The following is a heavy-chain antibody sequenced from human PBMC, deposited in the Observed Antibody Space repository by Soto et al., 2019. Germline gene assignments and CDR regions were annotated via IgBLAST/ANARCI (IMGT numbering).Heavy chain of an antibody. CDR2: INHSGST. J-gene: IGHJ5*02. CDR3: ARKMPTMIVVVIQNWFDP. V-gene: IGHV4-34*01. D-gene: IGHD3-22*01. CDR1: GGSFSGYY. Sequence: SETLSLTCAVYGGSFSGYYWSWIRQPPGKGLEWIGEINHSGSTNYNPSLKSRVTISVDTSKNQFSLKLSSVTAADTAVYYCARKMPTMIVVVIQNWFDPWGQGTLVTVS.